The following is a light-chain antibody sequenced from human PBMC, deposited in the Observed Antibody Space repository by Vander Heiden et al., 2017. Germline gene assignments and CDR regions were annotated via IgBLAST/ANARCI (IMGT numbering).Light chain of an antibody. CDR1: NSNIGSPT. Sequence: QSLLTQPPSATGTHGQKVTIPCSGSNSNIGSPTVTWYQHLPGTAPKHLIYSTFQRPSGVPDRFSGATSGTSASLAISGLQSEDEADYYCAVWDDSLNGVVSGGGTKLTVL. V-gene: IGLV1-44*01. CDR2: STF. CDR3: AVWDDSLNGVV. J-gene: IGLJ3*02.